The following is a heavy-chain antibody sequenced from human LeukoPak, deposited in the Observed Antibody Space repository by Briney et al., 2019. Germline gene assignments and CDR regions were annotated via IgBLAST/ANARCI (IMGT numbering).Heavy chain of an antibody. CDR2: SHYTGST. V-gene: IGHV4-59*01. J-gene: IGHJ4*02. CDR3: ARDSRYASGRAFDN. CDR1: GGSMSTYY. Sequence: SETLSLTCTVSGGSMSTYYWSWIRQPPGKGLECIGYSHYTGSTNYNPSLKSRVTISVDMSKNQFSLRLSSVTAADTAVYYCARDSRYASGRAFDNWGQGTLVTVSS. D-gene: IGHD6-19*01.